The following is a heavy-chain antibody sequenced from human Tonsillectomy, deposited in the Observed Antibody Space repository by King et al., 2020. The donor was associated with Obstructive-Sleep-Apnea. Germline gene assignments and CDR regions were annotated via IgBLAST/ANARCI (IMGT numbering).Heavy chain of an antibody. CDR1: GYTFTSYA. V-gene: IGHV1-3*01. J-gene: IGHJ5*02. CDR3: ARGRGGGYVSYNWFDP. D-gene: IGHD5-12*01. CDR2: INGGNGNT. Sequence: QLVQSGAEVKKPGASVKVSCKASGYTFTSYAMHLVRQSPGQRLECMGWINGGNGNTKYSQKFQGRVTITRDTSASTSYMELGSLSSEDTAVYYCARGRGGGYVSYNWFDPWGQGTLVTVSS.